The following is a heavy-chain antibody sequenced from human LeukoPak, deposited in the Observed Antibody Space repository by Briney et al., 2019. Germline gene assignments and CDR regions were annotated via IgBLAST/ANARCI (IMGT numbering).Heavy chain of an antibody. CDR2: INPNSGGT. V-gene: IGHV1-2*02. CDR3: TREGSSSSYVFDY. D-gene: IGHD6-6*01. J-gene: IGHJ4*02. CDR1: GYTFTSYG. Sequence: ASVKVSCKASGYTFTSYGISWVRQAPGQGLEWMGWINPNSGGTNYAQKFQGRVTMTRDTSISTAYMELSRLRSDDTAVYYCTREGSSSSYVFDYWGQGTLVTVSS.